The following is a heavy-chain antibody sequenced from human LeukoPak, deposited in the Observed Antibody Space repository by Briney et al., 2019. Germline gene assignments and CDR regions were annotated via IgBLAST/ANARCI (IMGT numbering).Heavy chain of an antibody. V-gene: IGHV4-4*09. CDR3: ARRISSWNVYIDK. CDR2: IYSSGTT. CDR1: GGSLSGYY. D-gene: IGHD1-1*01. Sequence: SETLSLTCTVSGGSLSGYYWSWIRQTPGKGLEWIGYIYSSGTTNYNRSLQSRVIISLDTPKNQFSLSVTSVTAADTTMYFCARRISSWNVYIDKWGQGIQVTVSS. J-gene: IGHJ4*02.